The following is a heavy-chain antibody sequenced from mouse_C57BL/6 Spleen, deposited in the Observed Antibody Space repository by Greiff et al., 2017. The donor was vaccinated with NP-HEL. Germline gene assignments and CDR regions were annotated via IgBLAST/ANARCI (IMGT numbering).Heavy chain of an antibody. J-gene: IGHJ4*01. CDR1: GYTFTSYG. D-gene: IGHD1-1*01. CDR2: IYPRSGNT. Sequence: QVQLKQSGAELARPGASVKLSCKASGYTFTSYGISWVKQRTGQGLEWIGEIYPRSGNTYYNEKFKGKATLTADKSSSTAYMELRSLTSEDSAVYFCARLYYYGSSYDAMDYWGQGTSVTVSS. V-gene: IGHV1-81*01. CDR3: ARLYYYGSSYDAMDY.